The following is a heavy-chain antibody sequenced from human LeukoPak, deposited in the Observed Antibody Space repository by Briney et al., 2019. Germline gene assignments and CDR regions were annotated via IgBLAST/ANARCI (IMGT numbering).Heavy chain of an antibody. CDR1: GFTFSSYT. CDR3: ARVRYDSSGYYSLSDS. V-gene: IGHV3-21*01. J-gene: IGHJ4*02. Sequence: TPGGSLRLSCAASGFTFSSYTMNWVRQAPGKGLEWVSSITRSSIYIYYLDSLKGRFTISRDNAKNSLYLQMNSLRAEDTAVYYCARVRYDSSGYYSLSDSWGQGTLVTVSS. CDR2: ITRSSIYI. D-gene: IGHD3-22*01.